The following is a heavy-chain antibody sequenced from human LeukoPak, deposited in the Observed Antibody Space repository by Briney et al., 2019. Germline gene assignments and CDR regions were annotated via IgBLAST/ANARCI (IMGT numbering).Heavy chain of an antibody. V-gene: IGHV3-33*08. J-gene: IGHJ4*02. CDR2: IWFDGSNK. CDR1: GFTFSSYG. D-gene: IGHD3-22*01. CDR3: ARAAYDSSGYLAL. Sequence: GGSLRLSCAASGFTFSSYGMHWVRQAPGKGLEWVAVIWFDGSNKYYADSVKGRITISRDNSKNTLYLRMNSLRAEDTAVYYCARAAYDSSGYLALWGQGTLVTVSS.